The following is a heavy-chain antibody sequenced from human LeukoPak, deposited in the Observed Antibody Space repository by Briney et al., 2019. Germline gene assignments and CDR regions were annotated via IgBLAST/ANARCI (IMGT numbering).Heavy chain of an antibody. Sequence: GGSLRLSCAASGFTFSSYWMSWVRQPPGKGLVWVSRINSVGRSTNYAGSVKGRFSISRDNAENTLYLQMNSLRVEDTAVYYCVRGADTGYSSDSWGQGTLVTVSS. J-gene: IGHJ4*02. CDR2: INSVGRST. CDR3: VRGADTGYSSDS. V-gene: IGHV3-74*01. CDR1: GFTFSSYW. D-gene: IGHD3-9*01.